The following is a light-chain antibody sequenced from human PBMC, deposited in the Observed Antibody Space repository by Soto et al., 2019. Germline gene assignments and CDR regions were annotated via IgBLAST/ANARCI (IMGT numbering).Light chain of an antibody. CDR3: QQRANWPPLT. Sequence: LTQSPSSLSASVGDRVTITCRASQGISSYLAWYQHKPGQAPRLLIYDASKRATDIPARFSGSGSGTDFTLTISGLEPEDFAVYYCQQRANWPPLTFGGGTKVEI. V-gene: IGKV3-11*01. CDR1: QGISSY. J-gene: IGKJ4*01. CDR2: DAS.